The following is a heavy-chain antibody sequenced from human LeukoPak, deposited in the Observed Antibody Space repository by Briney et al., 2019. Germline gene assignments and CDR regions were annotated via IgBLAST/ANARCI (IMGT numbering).Heavy chain of an antibody. J-gene: IGHJ4*02. CDR3: ARHSLQQMNYFDY. D-gene: IGHD6-13*01. Sequence: SETLSLTCTVSGGSFSSSSYYWGWIRQPPGKGLEWIGSIYYSGGTFYNPSLKSRVTISLDTSKNQFSLKLSSVTAADTAVYYCARHSLQQMNYFDYWGQGTLVTVSS. CDR1: GGSFSSSSYY. V-gene: IGHV4-39*01. CDR2: IYYSGGT.